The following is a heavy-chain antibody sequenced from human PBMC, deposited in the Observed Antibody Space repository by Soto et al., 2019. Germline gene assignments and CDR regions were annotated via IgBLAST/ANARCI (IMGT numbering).Heavy chain of an antibody. J-gene: IGHJ4*02. CDR3: ARDGVAAGIYFDY. CDR1: GFTFSDYW. Sequence: PGGSLRLSCAASGFTFSDYWMNWVRQAPGKGLEWVASIKQDGSEKNYVDSVKGRFTISRDNAKNSLYLQMASLRAEDTAVYYCARDGVAAGIYFDYWGQGTLVTVSS. V-gene: IGHV3-7*05. CDR2: IKQDGSEK. D-gene: IGHD6-13*01.